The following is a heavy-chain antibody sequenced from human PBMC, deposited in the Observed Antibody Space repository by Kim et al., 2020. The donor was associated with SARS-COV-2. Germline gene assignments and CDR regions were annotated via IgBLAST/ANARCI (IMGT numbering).Heavy chain of an antibody. Sequence: KSQVTISVDTSKNQFSLKLSSVTAADTAVYYCARVEYYYGSGSYYRFFDPWGQGTLVTVSS. CDR3: ARVEYYYGSGSYYRFFDP. V-gene: IGHV4-59*01. J-gene: IGHJ5*02. D-gene: IGHD3-10*01.